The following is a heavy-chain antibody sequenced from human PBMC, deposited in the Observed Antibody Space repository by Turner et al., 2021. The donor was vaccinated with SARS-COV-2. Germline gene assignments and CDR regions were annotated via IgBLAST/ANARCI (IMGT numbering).Heavy chain of an antibody. D-gene: IGHD4-17*01. CDR3: ATRMTTLPQ. V-gene: IGHV3-66*01. CDR2: IYSGGST. Sequence: EVHLVESGGGLVQPGGSLRLSCAASGFAVSNNYMSWVRQAAGKGLEWVSLIYSGGSTYYADSVTGRFTIARYNSKNTLYLQMNSLRAEDTAVYYCATRMTTLPQWGQGTLVTVSS. CDR1: GFAVSNNY. J-gene: IGHJ4*02.